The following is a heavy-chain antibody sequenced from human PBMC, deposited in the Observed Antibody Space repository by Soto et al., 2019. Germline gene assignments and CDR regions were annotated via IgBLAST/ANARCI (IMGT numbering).Heavy chain of an antibody. CDR3: ARGLRFLETDY. Sequence: PSETLSLTCTVSGGSISSYYWSWIRQPPGKGLEWIGYIYYSGSTNYNPSLKSRVTISVDTPKNQFSLKLSSVTAADTAVYYCARGLRFLETDYWGRATLVTVSS. J-gene: IGHJ4*02. V-gene: IGHV4-59*01. CDR2: IYYSGST. CDR1: GGSISSYY. D-gene: IGHD3-3*01.